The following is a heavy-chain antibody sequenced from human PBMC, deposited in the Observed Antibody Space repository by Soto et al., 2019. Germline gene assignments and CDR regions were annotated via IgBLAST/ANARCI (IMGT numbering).Heavy chain of an antibody. CDR2: VTYDGSKE. Sequence: GALRLSCAASGFTFNSYGIHWVRQAPGQGLEWVAGVTYDGSKEYYTESVRGRFTISRDNSRNTLYLQMNSLRAEDTAVYYCAKDTYYHDSSGYYVFDCWGQGTLVTVSS. J-gene: IGHJ4*02. CDR1: GFTFNSYG. D-gene: IGHD3-22*01. CDR3: AKDTYYHDSSGYYVFDC. V-gene: IGHV3-30*18.